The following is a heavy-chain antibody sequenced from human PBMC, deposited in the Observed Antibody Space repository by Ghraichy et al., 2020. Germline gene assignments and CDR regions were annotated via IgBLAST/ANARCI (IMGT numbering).Heavy chain of an antibody. Sequence: GESLNISCAASGFSLSSYEMNWVRQAPGKGLEWVSYISSSGSTTYYSDSVRGRLTISRDNAKNLLYLQMSSLRAEDTAVYYCARDPHNSGWYSGERYWYFDLWGRGTLVTVSS. V-gene: IGHV3-48*03. CDR1: GFSLSSYE. D-gene: IGHD6-19*01. CDR3: ARDPHNSGWYSGERYWYFDL. J-gene: IGHJ2*01. CDR2: ISSSGSTT.